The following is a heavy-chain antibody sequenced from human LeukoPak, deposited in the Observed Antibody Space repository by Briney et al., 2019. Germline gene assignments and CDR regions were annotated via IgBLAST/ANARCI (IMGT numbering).Heavy chain of an antibody. CDR2: IYYSGST. CDR3: ARDLGKSLAALSAWAY. Sequence: PPETLSLTCTVSGGSNSSYYWSWFRQPPGKGLEWIGYIYYSGSTNYNPSLKSRVTFSVDTSKNQFSLKLSSVTDADTAVYYCARDLGKSLAALSAWAYWVQGTLVTVSS. J-gene: IGHJ4*02. CDR1: GGSNSSYY. V-gene: IGHV4-59*01. D-gene: IGHD1-26*01.